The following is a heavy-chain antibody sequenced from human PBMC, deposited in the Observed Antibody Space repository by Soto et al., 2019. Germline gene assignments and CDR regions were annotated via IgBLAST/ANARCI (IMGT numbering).Heavy chain of an antibody. Sequence: QVQLVESGGGVVQPGRSLRLSCAASGFTFSSYGMHWVRQAPGKGLEWVAVISYDGSNKYYADSVKGRFTISRDNSKNTLYLQMNSLRAEDTAVYYCAKDLGGLPVYYFGYWGQGTLVTVSS. CDR3: AKDLGGLPVYYFGY. J-gene: IGHJ4*02. D-gene: IGHD3-3*01. CDR2: ISYDGSNK. V-gene: IGHV3-30*18. CDR1: GFTFSSYG.